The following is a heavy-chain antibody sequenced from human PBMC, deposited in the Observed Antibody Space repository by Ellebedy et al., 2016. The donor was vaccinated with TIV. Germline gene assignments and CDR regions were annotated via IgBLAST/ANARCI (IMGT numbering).Heavy chain of an antibody. D-gene: IGHD5-24*01. V-gene: IGHV3-23*01. CDR2: ISTTDGT. CDR1: ESTFSSYG. CDR3: ATQLWNTEF. Sequence: GESLKISCEASESTFSSYGMSWVRQAPGKGLGWVSSISTTDGTHYADSVKGRFTISRDNPKNTLYLQMNSLRVEDTAVYYCATQLWNTEFWGQGTLVIVSS. J-gene: IGHJ4*02.